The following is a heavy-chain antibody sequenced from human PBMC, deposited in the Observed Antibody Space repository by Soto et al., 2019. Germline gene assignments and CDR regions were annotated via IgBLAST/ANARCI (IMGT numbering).Heavy chain of an antibody. CDR3: AIQGGIGQTGGRQVY. CDR2: IIPILGIA. D-gene: IGHD7-27*01. CDR1: GGTFSSYT. V-gene: IGHV1-69*02. J-gene: IGHJ4*02. Sequence: QVQLVQSGAEVKKPGSSVKVSCKASGGTFSSYTISWVRQAPEQGLEWMGRIIPILGIANYAHKFQGRVTITADKSTSTAYMELSSLRSEDTAVYYCAIQGGIGQTGGRQVYWGQGTLVTVSS.